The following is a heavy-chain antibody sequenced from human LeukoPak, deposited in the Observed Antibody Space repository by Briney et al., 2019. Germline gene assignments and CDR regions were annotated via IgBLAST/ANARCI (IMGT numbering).Heavy chain of an antibody. CDR2: IWYDGSNK. CDR3: ARDFSYYDSSGYSRGAFDI. D-gene: IGHD3-22*01. Sequence: GGSLRLSCAASGFTFSSYAMSWVRQAPGKGLEWVAVIWYDGSNKYYADSVKGRFTISRDNSKNTLYLQMNSLRAEDTAVYYCARDFSYYDSSGYSRGAFDIWGQGTMVTVSS. V-gene: IGHV3-33*08. J-gene: IGHJ3*02. CDR1: GFTFSSYA.